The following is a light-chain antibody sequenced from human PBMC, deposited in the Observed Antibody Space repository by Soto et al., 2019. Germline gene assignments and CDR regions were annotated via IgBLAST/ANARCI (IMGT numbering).Light chain of an antibody. CDR1: QSVPKNY. J-gene: IGKJ1*01. CDR3: HQYATSPQT. Sequence: EIVLTQSPDTLSLSPGERATLTCRASQSVPKNYLAWYQHKPGQAPRLLIHGPSSRATGIPDRFSGSGSGTDFTLSISRLEPEDLAVYYCHQYATSPQTFGQGTKVEIK. CDR2: GPS. V-gene: IGKV3-20*01.